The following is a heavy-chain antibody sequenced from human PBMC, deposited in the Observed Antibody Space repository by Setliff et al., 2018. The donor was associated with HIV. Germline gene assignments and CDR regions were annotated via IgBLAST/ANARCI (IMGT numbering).Heavy chain of an antibody. CDR3: ARRLLRGVRGPPCFDY. D-gene: IGHD3-10*01. CDR1: FFSIINISSY. J-gene: IGHJ4*02. CDR2: IYYSGST. V-gene: IGHV4-39*01. Sequence: SYTLSLTFTFSFFSIINISSYWGWIRQPPGNRLEWIGSIYYSGSTYYNPSLKSRVTISVDTSKNQFSLKMSSVTAADTAVYYCARRLLRGVRGPPCFDYWGQGTLVTVSS.